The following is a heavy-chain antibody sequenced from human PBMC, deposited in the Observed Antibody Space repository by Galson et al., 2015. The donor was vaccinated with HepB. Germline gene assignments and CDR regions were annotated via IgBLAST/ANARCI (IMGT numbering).Heavy chain of an antibody. V-gene: IGHV3-48*04. J-gene: IGHJ3*02. Sequence: SLRLSCAASGFTFSRHTMSWVRQTPGQGXXXISXXXTXXXTTHXXDSXXRRFTVARENCKNTMFLQMNSLRAEDTAVYYCATVLFGSGAYWTFEIWGQGTLVTVAS. CDR3: ATVLFGSGAYWTFEI. CDR2: XXTXXXTT. D-gene: IGHD2-15*01. CDR1: GFTFSRHT.